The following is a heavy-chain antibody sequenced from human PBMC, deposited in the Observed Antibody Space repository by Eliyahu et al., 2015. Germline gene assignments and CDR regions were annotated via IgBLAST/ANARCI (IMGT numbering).Heavy chain of an antibody. CDR2: XIPMFGKA. V-gene: IGHV1-69*01. CDR1: XGTXSTXP. J-gene: IGHJ5*02. Sequence: QVQLVQSGAEVKKPGSSXKVSCXASXGTXSTXPIRWVRQAPGQGLEWMGGXIPMFGKANYAQKFQGRVTITADESTSTAYLELSSLRSEDTAMYYCAVEGGSSGPRWFDPWGQGTLVIVSS. CDR3: AVEGGSSGPRWFDP. D-gene: IGHD6-13*01.